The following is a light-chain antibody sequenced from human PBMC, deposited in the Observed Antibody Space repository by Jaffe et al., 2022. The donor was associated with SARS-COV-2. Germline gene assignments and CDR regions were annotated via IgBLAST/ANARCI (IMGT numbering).Light chain of an antibody. J-gene: IGLJ2*01. CDR2: TNN. CDR3: AAWDDSLSGPV. Sequence: QSVLTQSPSASGTPGQRVTISCSGSSSNIGYNYVYWYQQLPGTAPKLLIHTNNQRPSGVPDRFSGSKSGTSASLAISGLRSEDEADYYCAAWDDSLSGPVFGGGTKLTVL. V-gene: IGLV1-47*01. CDR1: SSNIGYNY.